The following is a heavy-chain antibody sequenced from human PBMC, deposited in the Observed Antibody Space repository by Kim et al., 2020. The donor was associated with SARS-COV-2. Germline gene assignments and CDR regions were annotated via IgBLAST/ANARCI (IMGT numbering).Heavy chain of an antibody. V-gene: IGHV2-70*01. CDR3: ARMGYSSGWYSWFDP. Sequence: SGPTLVKPTQTLTLTCTFSGFSLSTSGMCVSWIRQPPGKALEWLALIDWDDDKYYSTFLKTRLTISKDTSKNQVVLTMTNMDPVDTATYYCARMGYSSGWYSWFDPWGQGTLVTVSS. J-gene: IGHJ5*02. D-gene: IGHD6-19*01. CDR2: IDWDDDK. CDR1: GFSLSTSGMC.